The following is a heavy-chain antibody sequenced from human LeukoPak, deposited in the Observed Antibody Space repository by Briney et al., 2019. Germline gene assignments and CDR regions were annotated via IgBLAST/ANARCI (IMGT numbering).Heavy chain of an antibody. CDR1: GFTFRSYE. V-gene: IGHV3-21*01. J-gene: IGHJ4*02. D-gene: IGHD3-22*01. Sequence: GGSLRLSCAASGFTFRSYEMNWVRQAPGKGLEWVSSISSSSSYIYYADSVKGRFTISRDNAKNSLYLQMNSLRAEDTAVYYCARDDYYDSSGYSDYWGQGTLVTVSS. CDR3: ARDDYYDSSGYSDY. CDR2: ISSSSSYI.